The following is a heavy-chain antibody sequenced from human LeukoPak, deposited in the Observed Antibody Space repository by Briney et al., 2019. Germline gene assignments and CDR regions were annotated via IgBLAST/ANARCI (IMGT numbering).Heavy chain of an antibody. J-gene: IGHJ5*02. CDR1: GGSISSYY. Sequence: SETLSLPCTVSGGSISSYYWSWIRQPPGKGLEWIGYIYYSGSTNYNPSLKSRVTMSVDTSKNQFSLKLSSVTAADTAVYYCAREGNYYGSPTRFDPWGQGTLVTVSS. D-gene: IGHD3-10*01. CDR2: IYYSGST. V-gene: IGHV4-59*12. CDR3: AREGNYYGSPTRFDP.